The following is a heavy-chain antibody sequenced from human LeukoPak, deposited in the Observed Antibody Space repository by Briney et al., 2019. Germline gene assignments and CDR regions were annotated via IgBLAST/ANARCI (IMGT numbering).Heavy chain of an antibody. CDR1: GFTFSSYW. V-gene: IGHV3-74*01. Sequence: GGSLRLSCAASGFTFSSYWMHWVRQAPGKGLMWVSRINGDGSSTSYADSVKGRFTISRDNAKNTLYLQMNSLRADDTAVYYCARRYCSTASCVNWFDSWGQGTLVAVSS. CDR2: INGDGSST. CDR3: ARRYCSTASCVNWFDS. D-gene: IGHD2-2*01. J-gene: IGHJ5*01.